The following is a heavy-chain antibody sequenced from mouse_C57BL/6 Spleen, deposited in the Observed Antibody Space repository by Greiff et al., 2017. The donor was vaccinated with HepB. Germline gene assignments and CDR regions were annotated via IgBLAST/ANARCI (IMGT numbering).Heavy chain of an antibody. J-gene: IGHJ1*03. V-gene: IGHV5-17*01. CDR3: ARLPIYWYFDV. Sequence: EVKLMESGGGLVKPGGSLKLSCAASGFTFSDYGMHWVRQAPEKGLEWVAYISSGSSTIYYADTVKGRFTISRDNAKNTLFLQMTSLRSEDTAMYYCARLPIYWYFDVWGTGTTVTVSS. CDR1: GFTFSDYG. CDR2: ISSGSSTI. D-gene: IGHD6-1*01.